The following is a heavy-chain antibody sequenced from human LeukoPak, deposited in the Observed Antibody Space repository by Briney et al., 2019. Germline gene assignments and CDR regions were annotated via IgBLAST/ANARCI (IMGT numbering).Heavy chain of an antibody. Sequence: KPSEPLSLTCTVSGGSTSSYYWSWIRQPPGKGLEWIGYIYYRGSTNYNPSLKSRVTISVDTSKNQFSLKLSSVTAADTAVYYCARRTDYYYGMDVWGQGTTVTVSS. CDR3: ARRTDYYYGMDV. J-gene: IGHJ6*02. V-gene: IGHV4-59*08. CDR2: IYYRGST. CDR1: GGSTSSYY.